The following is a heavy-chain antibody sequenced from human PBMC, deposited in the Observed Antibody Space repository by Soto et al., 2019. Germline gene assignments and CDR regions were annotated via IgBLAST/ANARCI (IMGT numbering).Heavy chain of an antibody. CDR1: GGSISSGDYY. J-gene: IGHJ4*02. CDR3: ARGSYYYDISGYYHY. CDR2: IYYSGST. D-gene: IGHD3-22*01. Sequence: QVQLQESGPGLVKPSQTLSLTCTVSGGSISSGDYYWSWIRQPPGKGLEWIGYIYYSGSTYYNPSLKSRVTISVDTSKNQLYLKLSSVTAADTAVYYCARGSYYYDISGYYHYWGQGTLVTVSS. V-gene: IGHV4-30-4*01.